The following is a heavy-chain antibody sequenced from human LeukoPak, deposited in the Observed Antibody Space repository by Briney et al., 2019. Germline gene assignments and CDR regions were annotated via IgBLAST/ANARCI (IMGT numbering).Heavy chain of an antibody. D-gene: IGHD3-3*01. CDR2: IYYSGST. J-gene: IGHJ4*02. CDR3: AREHNFWSNYYRDTYYFDY. Sequence: SESLSLTCTVAGGSISSSHYDWGWTRQPPGKGLEWIGSIYYSGSTYNHPSRESRATISVDTSKNQFSLKLSSVAATDTAVYYCAREHNFWSNYYRDTYYFDYWGQGTLVTVSS. V-gene: IGHV4-39*07. CDR1: GGSISSSHYD.